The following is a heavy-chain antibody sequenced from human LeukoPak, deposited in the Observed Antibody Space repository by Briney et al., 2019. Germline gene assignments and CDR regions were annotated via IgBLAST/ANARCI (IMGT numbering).Heavy chain of an antibody. D-gene: IGHD5-18*01. J-gene: IGHJ3*02. CDR2: IKKDGSEK. CDR3: ARVQIQLWLPMAYAFDI. Sequence: PGGSLRLSCAASRFTFSDYWMGWVRQAPGKGLEWVANIKKDGSEKYYMDSVKGRFTISRDNAKNSLYLQMNSLRAEDTAVYYCARVQIQLWLPMAYAFDIWGQGTMVTVSS. V-gene: IGHV3-7*01. CDR1: RFTFSDYW.